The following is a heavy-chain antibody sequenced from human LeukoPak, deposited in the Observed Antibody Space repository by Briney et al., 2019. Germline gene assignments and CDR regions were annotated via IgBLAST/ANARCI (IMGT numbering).Heavy chain of an antibody. CDR2: IKQDGSEK. CDR3: ARARGSSTLDY. V-gene: IGHV3-7*01. J-gene: IGHJ4*02. CDR1: GFTFSSSW. D-gene: IGHD2-2*01. Sequence: PGGSLRLSCAASGFTFSSSWMGCVRQAPGMGLEWVANIKQDGSEKYYVDSVKGRFTISRDNAKNSLYLQMNSLRAEDTAVYYCARARGSSTLDYWGQGTLVTVSS.